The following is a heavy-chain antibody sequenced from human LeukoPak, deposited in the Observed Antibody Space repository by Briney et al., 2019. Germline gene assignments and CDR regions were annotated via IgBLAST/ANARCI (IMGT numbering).Heavy chain of an antibody. CDR2: IIPIFGTA. Sequence: SVKVSCKASGGTFSSYGISWVRQAPGQGLEWMGGIIPIFGTANSAQKFQGRLTIIADEFTGTAYMDLSSLRSEDTAVYYCARATPQRRRGYTYWGQGTLVTVSS. CDR3: ARATPQRRRGYTY. CDR1: GGTFSSYG. J-gene: IGHJ4*02. V-gene: IGHV1-69*01. D-gene: IGHD5-24*01.